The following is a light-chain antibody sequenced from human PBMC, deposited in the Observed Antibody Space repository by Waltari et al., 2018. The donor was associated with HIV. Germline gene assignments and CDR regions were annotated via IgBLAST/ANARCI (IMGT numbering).Light chain of an antibody. Sequence: QSELTQPPSVSAAPGQRVTLSCTGSSSNIGAGYDVHWYQQDPGRAPKVVIYGNSNRPSGVPDRFSGSKSGSSASLVITGLQSEDEADYYCQSYDSNLSGLFGGGTKVTVL. V-gene: IGLV1-40*01. J-gene: IGLJ2*01. CDR2: GNS. CDR3: QSYDSNLSGL. CDR1: SSNIGAGYD.